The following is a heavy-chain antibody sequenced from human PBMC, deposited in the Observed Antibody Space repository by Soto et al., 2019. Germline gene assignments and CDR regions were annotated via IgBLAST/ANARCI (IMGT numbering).Heavy chain of an antibody. V-gene: IGHV3-23*01. D-gene: IGHD3-16*01. CDR2: ISGSGGST. J-gene: IGHJ6*02. CDR3: AKVTGDPIYYYYGMDV. CDR1: GFTFSSYA. Sequence: GGSLRLSCAASGFTFSSYAMSWVRQAPGKGLEWVSAISGSGGSTYYADSVKGRFTISRDNSKNTLYLQMNSLRAEDTAVYYCAKVTGDPIYYYYGMDVWGQGTTVTV.